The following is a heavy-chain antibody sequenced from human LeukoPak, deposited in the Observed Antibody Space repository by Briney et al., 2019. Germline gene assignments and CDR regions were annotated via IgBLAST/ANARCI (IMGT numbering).Heavy chain of an antibody. CDR3: ARDQNDYGDYNY. CDR1: GYTFTGYY. D-gene: IGHD4-17*01. V-gene: IGHV1-2*06. Sequence: GASXKVSCKASGYTFTGYYMQWVGQAPGQGLEWMGRINPNSGGSNYAQKFQGMVTMTRDTSISTVYMELNRLRSDDTAIYYCARDQNDYGDYNYWGQGTLVTVSS. J-gene: IGHJ4*02. CDR2: INPNSGGS.